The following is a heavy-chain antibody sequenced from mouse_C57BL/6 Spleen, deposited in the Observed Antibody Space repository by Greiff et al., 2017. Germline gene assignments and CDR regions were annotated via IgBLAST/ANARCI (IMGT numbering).Heavy chain of an antibody. J-gene: IGHJ4*01. CDR1: GFTFSSYA. Sequence: EVMLVESGEGLVKPGGSLKLSCAASGFTFSSYAMSWVRQTPEKRLEWVAYISSGGDYIYYADTVKGRFTISRDNARNTLYLQMSSLKSEDTAMYYCTRDQITTVVATDDAMDYWGQGTSVTVSS. V-gene: IGHV5-9-1*02. CDR3: TRDQITTVVATDDAMDY. CDR2: ISSGGDYI. D-gene: IGHD1-1*01.